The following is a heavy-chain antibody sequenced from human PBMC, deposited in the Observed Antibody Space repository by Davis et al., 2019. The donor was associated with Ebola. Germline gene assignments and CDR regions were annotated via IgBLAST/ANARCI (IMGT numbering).Heavy chain of an antibody. CDR2: IRGSGDRT. CDR1: GFTLSSYS. D-gene: IGHD3-3*01. J-gene: IGHJ4*02. CDR3: ARAVFHEVLDY. Sequence: PGGSLRLSCAASGFTLSSYSMSWVRQSPGKGLECVSGIRGSGDRTFYTDSVKGRFTISRDNSENTLYLQMNSLTADDTAVYYCARAVFHEVLDYWGQGTPVTVSS. V-gene: IGHV3-23*01.